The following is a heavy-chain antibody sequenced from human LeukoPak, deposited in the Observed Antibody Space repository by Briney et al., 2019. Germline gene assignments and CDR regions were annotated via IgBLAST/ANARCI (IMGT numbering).Heavy chain of an antibody. CDR2: INQDGSET. D-gene: IGHD3-3*01. J-gene: IGHJ5*02. CDR1: GFTFSEYW. Sequence: GSLRLSCVEYGFTFSEYWMSWVRQAPGKGPEWVANINQDGSETHYVDSLKGRFTISRDNAKNSLYLQMNSLRADGTAVYYCARDLFFARFDAWGQGTLVTVSS. CDR3: ARDLFFARFDA. V-gene: IGHV3-7*01.